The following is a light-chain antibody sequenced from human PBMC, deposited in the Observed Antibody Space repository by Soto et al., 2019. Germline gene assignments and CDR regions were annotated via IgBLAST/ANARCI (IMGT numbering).Light chain of an antibody. CDR1: QSIDSY. V-gene: IGKV1-39*01. J-gene: IGKJ4*01. Sequence: DIQITQSPSSLSASVGDRVSITCRASQSIDSYFNWYQQKPGKAPTVLIYAASSFHSGVPSRFSVSGSGTDFTFTISSLQPDDVATYYCQQSYSTPVTFGGGTTVEIK. CDR2: AAS. CDR3: QQSYSTPVT.